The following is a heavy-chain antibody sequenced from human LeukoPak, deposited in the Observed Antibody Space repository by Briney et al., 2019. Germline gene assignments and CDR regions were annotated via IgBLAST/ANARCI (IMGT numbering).Heavy chain of an antibody. D-gene: IGHD5-18*01. CDR2: IIPILGIA. CDR1: GGTFSSYA. V-gene: IGHV1-69*04. CDR3: AAQVDTAMVDAFDI. J-gene: IGHJ3*02. Sequence: GSSVKVSCKASGGTFSSYAISWVRQAPGQGLEWMGGIIPILGIANYAQKFQGRVTITADKSTSTAYMELSSLRSEDTAAYYCAAQVDTAMVDAFDIWGQGTMVTVSS.